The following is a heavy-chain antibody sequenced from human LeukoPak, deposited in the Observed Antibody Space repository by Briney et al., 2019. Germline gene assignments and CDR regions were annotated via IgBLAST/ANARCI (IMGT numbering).Heavy chain of an antibody. CDR2: IYSTRTT. Sequence: PGGSLRLSCAASGFTFSSYAMSWVRQAPGKGLEWVSVIYSTRTTYYADSVKGRFTISRDNSKNTVYLQMNSLRADDTAVYYCARDRDSGYDDDAFDIWGQGTMVSVSS. CDR3: ARDRDSGYDDDAFDI. V-gene: IGHV3-53*01. D-gene: IGHD5-12*01. CDR1: GFTFSSYA. J-gene: IGHJ3*02.